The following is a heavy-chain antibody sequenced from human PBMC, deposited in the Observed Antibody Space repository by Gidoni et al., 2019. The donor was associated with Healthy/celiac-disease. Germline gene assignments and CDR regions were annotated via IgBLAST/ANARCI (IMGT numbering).Heavy chain of an antibody. Sequence: EVQLVQSGAEVKKPGESLKISCKGSGYSFPSYWIGWVRQMPGKGLEWMGIIYPDDSNTIYSPSFQGQVTISADKSISTAYLQWSRLKASDTATYYCARRGSCSGGSCYSFDYWGQGTLVTVAS. CDR1: GYSFPSYW. J-gene: IGHJ4*02. V-gene: IGHV5-51*01. CDR3: ARRGSCSGGSCYSFDY. D-gene: IGHD2-15*01. CDR2: IYPDDSNT.